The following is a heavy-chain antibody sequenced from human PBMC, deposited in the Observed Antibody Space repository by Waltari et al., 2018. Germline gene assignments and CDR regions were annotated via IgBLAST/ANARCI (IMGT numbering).Heavy chain of an antibody. V-gene: IGHV3-30*18. J-gene: IGHJ4*02. CDR1: GFTFSSYG. D-gene: IGHD6-13*01. CDR2: ISYDGSNK. CDR3: AKGSNSSSWLFDY. Sequence: QVQLVESGGGVVQPGRSLRLSCAASGFTFSSYGMHCVRQAPGKGLEWVAVISYDGSNKYYADSVKGRFTISRDNSKNTLYLQMNSLRAEDTAVYYCAKGSNSSSWLFDYWGQGTLVTVSS.